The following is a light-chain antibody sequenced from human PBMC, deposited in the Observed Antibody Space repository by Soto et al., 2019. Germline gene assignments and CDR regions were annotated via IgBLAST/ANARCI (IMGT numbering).Light chain of an antibody. CDR1: QSVGSNY. CDR3: QQYTTSPFT. V-gene: IGKV3-20*01. Sequence: EIVLTQSPGTLSLSPGERATLYCRASQSVGSNYLAWYQQKPGQAPRVLIYGASSRATGIPDRFSGSGSGADFNLTISRLEPEDFAVYYCQQYTTSPFTFGPGTKVYIK. J-gene: IGKJ3*01. CDR2: GAS.